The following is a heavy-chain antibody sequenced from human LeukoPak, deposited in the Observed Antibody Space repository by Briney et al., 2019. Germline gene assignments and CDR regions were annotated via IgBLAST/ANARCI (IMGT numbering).Heavy chain of an antibody. V-gene: IGHV5-51*01. CDR3: ARHVRSTTPWLGLFDY. J-gene: IGHJ4*02. Sequence: GESLKISCKGSGYSFTSYWIGWVRPMPGKGLGWMGIIYPGDSDTRYSPSFQGQVTISADKSISTDYLQWSSLKASDTAMYYCARHVRSTTPWLGLFDYWGQGTLVTVSS. CDR2: IYPGDSDT. CDR1: GYSFTSYW. D-gene: IGHD6-19*01.